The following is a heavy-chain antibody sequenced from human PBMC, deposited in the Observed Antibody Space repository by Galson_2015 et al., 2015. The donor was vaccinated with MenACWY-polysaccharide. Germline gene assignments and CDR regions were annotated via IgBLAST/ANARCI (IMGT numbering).Heavy chain of an antibody. J-gene: IGHJ6*02. D-gene: IGHD3-10*01. CDR3: ARPSGGYYYYGMDV. V-gene: IGHV1-18*01. CDR2: ISAYNGNT. Sequence: VSCKASGYTFTSYGISWVRQAPGQGLEWMGWISAYNGNTNYAQKLQGRVTMTTDTSTSTAYMELRSLRSDDTAVYYCARPSGGYYYYGMDVWGQGTTVTVSS. CDR1: GYTFTSYG.